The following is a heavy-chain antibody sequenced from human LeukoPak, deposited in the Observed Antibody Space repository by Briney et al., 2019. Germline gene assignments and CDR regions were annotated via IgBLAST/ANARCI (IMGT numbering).Heavy chain of an antibody. Sequence: GASVKVSRKASGGTFSSYTISWVRQAPGQGLEWMGRIIPILGIANYAQKFQGRVTITADKSTSTAYMELSSLRSEDTAVYYCAMTIFGVVIIAGWFDPWGQGTLVTVSS. V-gene: IGHV1-69*02. CDR2: IIPILGIA. CDR1: GGTFSSYT. D-gene: IGHD3-3*01. J-gene: IGHJ5*02. CDR3: AMTIFGVVIIAGWFDP.